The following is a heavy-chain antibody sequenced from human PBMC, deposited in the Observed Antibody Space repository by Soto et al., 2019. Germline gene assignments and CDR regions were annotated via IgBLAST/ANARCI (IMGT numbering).Heavy chain of an antibody. J-gene: IGHJ6*02. CDR1: GESVSSTGAC. CDR3: ARVHCSAGTCLDGLDF. D-gene: IGHD2-15*01. CDR2: IYYRSKWFH. Sequence: QALSLTLVVPGESVSSTGACWNWIRQSPSRGLQWLGRIYYRSKWFHDYAASVESRMAINPDTSRNQFSLQLNYVTPEDTAVYYCARVHCSAGTCLDGLDFWGQGTTVTVSS. V-gene: IGHV6-1*01.